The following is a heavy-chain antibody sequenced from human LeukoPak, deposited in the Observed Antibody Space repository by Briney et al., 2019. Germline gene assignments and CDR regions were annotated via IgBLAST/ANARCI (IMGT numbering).Heavy chain of an antibody. V-gene: IGHV1-2*02. J-gene: IGHJ6*02. CDR3: ARDRAMRGRRSQYHYCYHGMDV. CDR2: INPNTGVT. CDR1: GYPFSAYY. D-gene: IGHD2-2*01. Sequence: ASVKLSCKASGYPFSAYYIHWVRQAPGQGLEWMGWINPNTGVTNSAQKFQGRVTMTRDTSTNSAYLELSGLTSDDTALYYCARDRAMRGRRSQYHYCYHGMDVWGQGTTVTVSS.